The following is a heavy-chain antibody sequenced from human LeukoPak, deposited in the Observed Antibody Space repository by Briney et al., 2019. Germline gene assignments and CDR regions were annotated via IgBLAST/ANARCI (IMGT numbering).Heavy chain of an antibody. D-gene: IGHD6-19*01. J-gene: IGHJ6*03. CDR2: ISSSSSTI. V-gene: IGHV3-48*01. CDR3: ASSLSSGWYSSYYYYMDV. Sequence: GGSLRLSCAASGFTLSSYSMNWVRQAPGKGLEWVSYISSSSSTIYYADSVKGRFTISRDNAKNSLYLQMNSLRAEDTAVYYCASSLSSGWYSSYYYYMDVWGKGTTVTVSS. CDR1: GFTLSSYS.